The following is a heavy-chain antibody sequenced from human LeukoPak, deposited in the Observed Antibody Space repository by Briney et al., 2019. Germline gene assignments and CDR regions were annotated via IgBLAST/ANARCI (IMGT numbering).Heavy chain of an antibody. CDR3: AKVPGSGFLEWLLAPFDY. J-gene: IGHJ4*02. Sequence: GGSLRFSCAASGFTFSSYAMSWVRQAPGKGLEWVSAISGSGGSTYYADSVKGRFTISRDNSKNTLYLQMNSLRVEDTAVYYCAKVPGSGFLEWLLAPFDYWGQGTLVTVSS. V-gene: IGHV3-23*01. CDR2: ISGSGGST. CDR1: GFTFSSYA. D-gene: IGHD3-3*01.